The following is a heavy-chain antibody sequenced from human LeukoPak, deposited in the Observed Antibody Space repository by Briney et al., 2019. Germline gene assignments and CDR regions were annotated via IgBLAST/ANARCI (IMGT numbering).Heavy chain of an antibody. CDR3: ARDLSATARAYDY. CDR1: GFILSDYN. J-gene: IGHJ4*02. V-gene: IGHV3-21*01. D-gene: IGHD1-26*01. Sequence: GGSLRLSCAASGFILSDYNMNWVRQAPGKGLEWVSFIAISGTYITYADSMKGRFTISRDNAKNSLYLQMNSLRAEDTAVYYFARDLSATARAYDYWGQGTLVTVSS. CDR2: IAISGTYI.